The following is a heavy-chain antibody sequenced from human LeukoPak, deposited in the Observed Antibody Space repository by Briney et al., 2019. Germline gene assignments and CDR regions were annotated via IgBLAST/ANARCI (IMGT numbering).Heavy chain of an antibody. CDR2: ISGSGTST. J-gene: IGHJ4*02. CDR1: GFTFRNYA. V-gene: IGHV3-23*01. Sequence: PGGPLRLSCAASGFTFRNYAMSWVRQAPGKGLEWVSAISGSGTSTYLAASAKGRFTISRDNSKNTLYLQMNSLRAEDTAVYYCAKEFDSSGFFDCWGQGHLVTVS. CDR3: AKEFDSSGFFDC. D-gene: IGHD3-22*01.